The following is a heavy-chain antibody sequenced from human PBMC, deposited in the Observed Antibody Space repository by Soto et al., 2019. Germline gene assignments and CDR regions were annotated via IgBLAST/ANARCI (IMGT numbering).Heavy chain of an antibody. CDR1: GDTFTNYY. Sequence: QVQLMQSGAEVKKPGASVKVSCKASGDTFTNYYIHWVRQAPGQGLEWMGTVNPSGGHTTYSQNFLGRVTMNRDTSTSTLYMELTSLTSADTAVYYCARGGHVVVVTAAFDYWGQGTLVTVSS. CDR2: VNPSGGHT. V-gene: IGHV1-46*01. CDR3: ARGGHVVVVTAAFDY. D-gene: IGHD2-21*02. J-gene: IGHJ4*02.